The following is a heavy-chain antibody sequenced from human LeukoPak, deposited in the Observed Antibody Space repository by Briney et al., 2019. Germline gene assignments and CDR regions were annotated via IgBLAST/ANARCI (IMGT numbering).Heavy chain of an antibody. D-gene: IGHD4-17*01. CDR2: ISTSSRTI. CDR3: ARESPDYGDYFVGPFDP. V-gene: IGHV3-48*03. J-gene: IGHJ5*02. Sequence: GGSLRLSCAASGFTFSTYEMNWVRQAPGKGLEWVSYISTSSRTIYYADSVKGRFTISRDNSKNSLYLQMNSLRAEDTAVYYCARESPDYGDYFVGPFDPWGQGTLVTVSS. CDR1: GFTFSTYE.